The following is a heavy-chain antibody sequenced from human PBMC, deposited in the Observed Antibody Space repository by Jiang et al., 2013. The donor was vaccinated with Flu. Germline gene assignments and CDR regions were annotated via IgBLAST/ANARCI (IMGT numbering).Heavy chain of an antibody. D-gene: IGHD3-10*01. CDR1: GGSFSSYH. V-gene: IGHV4-34*01. Sequence: RLLKPSETLSLTCAVYGGSFSSYHWSWIRQPPGKGLEWIGEISHRGNTRYRSSLKSRVTISMDTSKNQFSLRLTSMTVADTAVYYCARGQEGALLWLGESNWFDPWGQGTLVTVSS. CDR2: ISHRGNT. J-gene: IGHJ5*02. CDR3: ARGQEGALLWLGESNWFDP.